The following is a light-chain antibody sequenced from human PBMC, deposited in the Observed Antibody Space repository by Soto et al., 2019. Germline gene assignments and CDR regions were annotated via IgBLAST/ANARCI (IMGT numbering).Light chain of an antibody. CDR1: SGYSNYK. Sequence: QSVLTQPPSASASLGASVTLTCTLSSGYSNYKVDWYQQRPGKGPRFVMRVGTGGIVGSKGDAIPDRFSVLGSGLNRYLTIKNIQEEDESDYHCGADHGSGSNFVYLVFGGGTKLTVL. J-gene: IGLJ2*01. CDR3: GADHGSGSNFVYLV. CDR2: VGTGGIVG. V-gene: IGLV9-49*01.